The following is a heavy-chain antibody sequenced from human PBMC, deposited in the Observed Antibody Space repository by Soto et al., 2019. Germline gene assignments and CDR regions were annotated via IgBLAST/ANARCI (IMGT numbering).Heavy chain of an antibody. CDR2: IIPIFGTA. D-gene: IGHD3-22*01. V-gene: IGHV1-69*13. CDR3: ASQLYYYDSSSNWFDP. CDR1: GGTFSSYA. J-gene: IGHJ5*02. Sequence: SVKVSCKASGGTFSSYAISWVRQAPGQGLEWMGGIIPIFGTANYAQKFQGRVTITVDESTSTAYMELSSLRSEDTAVYYCASQLYYYDSSSNWFDPWGQGTLVTVSS.